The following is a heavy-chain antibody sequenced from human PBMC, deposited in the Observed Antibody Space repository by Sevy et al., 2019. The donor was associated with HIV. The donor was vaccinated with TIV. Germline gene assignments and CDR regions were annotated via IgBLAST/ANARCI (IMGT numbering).Heavy chain of an antibody. Sequence: GGSLRLSCAASEFTFDDYGMSWVRQAPGKGLEWVSSISGTGSTIYYADSVKGRFTISRDNAKNSLYLQMHSLRDEDTAVYYCARSDYGDYVGWFDPWGQGTLVTVSS. CDR2: ISGTGSTI. D-gene: IGHD4-17*01. CDR1: EFTFDDYG. CDR3: ARSDYGDYVGWFDP. V-gene: IGHV3-48*02. J-gene: IGHJ5*02.